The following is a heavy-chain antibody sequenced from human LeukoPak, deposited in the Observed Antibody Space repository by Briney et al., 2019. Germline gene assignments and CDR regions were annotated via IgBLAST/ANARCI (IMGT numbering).Heavy chain of an antibody. D-gene: IGHD6-6*01. V-gene: IGHV1-18*01. CDR1: GYTFTSYG. CDR3: AREGEYSSSSGPAGAFDI. CDR2: ISAYNGNT. Sequence: ASVNVSCKASGYTFTSYGISWVRQAPGQGLEWMGWISAYNGNTNYAQKLQGRVTMTTDTSTSTAYMELRSLRSDDTAVYYCAREGEYSSSSGPAGAFDIWGQGTMVTVSS. J-gene: IGHJ3*02.